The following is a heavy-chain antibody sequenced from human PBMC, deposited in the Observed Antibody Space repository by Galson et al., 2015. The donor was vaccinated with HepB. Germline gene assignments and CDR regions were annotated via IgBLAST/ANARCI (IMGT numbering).Heavy chain of an antibody. CDR3: ARGEDTAMVFDY. CDR1: GFTVSSNY. CDR2: IYGGGST. J-gene: IGHJ4*02. D-gene: IGHD5-18*01. V-gene: IGHV3-53*01. Sequence: SLRLSCAASGFTVSSNYMSWVRQAPGKGLEWVSVIYGGGSTYYADSVKGRFTISRDNSKNTLYLQMNSLRAEDTAVYYCARGEDTAMVFDYWGQGTLVTVSS.